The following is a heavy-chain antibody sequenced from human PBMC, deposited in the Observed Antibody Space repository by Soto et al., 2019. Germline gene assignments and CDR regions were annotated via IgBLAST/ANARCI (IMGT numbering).Heavy chain of an antibody. Sequence: PGGSLRLSCAASGFTFGDYAMHWVRQVPGKGLEWVSGFKWKSGDVGYADSVKREYTIYRDNAKNTLFLPENSVRPECTAVYYCAKNRSSGGPNSGMGFWGQGTMVTVSS. D-gene: IGHD3-16*01. CDR2: FKWKSGDV. V-gene: IGHV3-9*01. CDR3: AKNRSSGGPNSGMGF. CDR1: GFTFGDYA. J-gene: IGHJ6*02.